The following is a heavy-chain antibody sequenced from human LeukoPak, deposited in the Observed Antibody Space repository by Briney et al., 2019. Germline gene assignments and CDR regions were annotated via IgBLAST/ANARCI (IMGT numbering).Heavy chain of an antibody. Sequence: SETLSLTCAVYGGSFSGYYWSWIRQPPGKGLEWIGEINHSGSTNYNPSLKSRVTISVDTSKNQFSLKLSSVTAADTAVYYCARRPQRYCTKGVCLFDYWGQGTLVTVSS. CDR3: ARRPQRYCTKGVCLFDY. CDR1: GGSFSGYY. D-gene: IGHD2-8*01. V-gene: IGHV4-34*01. J-gene: IGHJ4*02. CDR2: INHSGST.